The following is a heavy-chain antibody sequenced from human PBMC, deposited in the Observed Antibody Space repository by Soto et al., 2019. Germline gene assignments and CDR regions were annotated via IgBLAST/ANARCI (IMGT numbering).Heavy chain of an antibody. V-gene: IGHV1-69*13. Sequence: AVKVSCKASGGTFSGYAISWVRQAPGQGLEWMGGIIPIFGTANYAQKFQGRVTITADESTSTAYMELSSLRSEDTAVYYCARDRGGAGDAFDIWGQGTMVTVSS. J-gene: IGHJ3*02. CDR1: GGTFSGYA. CDR3: ARDRGGAGDAFDI. CDR2: IIPIFGTA. D-gene: IGHD1-26*01.